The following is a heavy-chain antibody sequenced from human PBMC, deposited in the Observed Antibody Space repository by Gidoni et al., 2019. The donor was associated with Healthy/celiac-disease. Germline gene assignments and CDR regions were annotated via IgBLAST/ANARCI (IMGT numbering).Heavy chain of an antibody. D-gene: IGHD6-19*01. CDR1: GSSISSSSYY. CDR2: IYYSGRT. Sequence: QLQLQESGPGLVKPSETLSLTCTVSGSSISSSSYYWGWIRQPPGKGLEWIGSIYYSGRTYYNPSLKSRVTISVDTSKNQFSLKLSSVTAADTAVYYCARVGGEWLVPPYYYYGMDVWGQGTTVTVSS. V-gene: IGHV4-39*07. CDR3: ARVGGEWLVPPYYYYGMDV. J-gene: IGHJ6*02.